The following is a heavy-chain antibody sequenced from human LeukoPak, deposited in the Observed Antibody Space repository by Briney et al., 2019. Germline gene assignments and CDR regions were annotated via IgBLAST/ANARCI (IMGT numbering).Heavy chain of an antibody. CDR3: ARNSGSYYNDYFDY. CDR2: IYSGGST. J-gene: IGHJ4*02. CDR1: GFTVSSNY. V-gene: IGHV3-66*01. Sequence: GGSLRLSCAASGFTVSSNYMSWVRRAPGKGLEWVSVIYSGGSTYYADSVKGRFTISRDNSKNTLYLQMNSLRAEDTAVYYCARNSGSYYNDYFDYWGQGTLVTVSS. D-gene: IGHD3-10*01.